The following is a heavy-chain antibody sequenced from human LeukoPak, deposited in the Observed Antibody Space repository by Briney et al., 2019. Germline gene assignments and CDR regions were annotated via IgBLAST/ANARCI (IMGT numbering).Heavy chain of an antibody. Sequence: ASVKVSCKTSGYTFTSYGISWVRQAPGQGLEWMGWISAYNGNTNYAQKLQGRVTMTTDTSTSTAYMELRSLRSDDTAVYYCARWIAVAGSVVGDYWGQGTLVTVSS. D-gene: IGHD6-19*01. J-gene: IGHJ4*02. CDR2: ISAYNGNT. CDR3: ARWIAVAGSVVGDY. CDR1: GYTFTSYG. V-gene: IGHV1-18*01.